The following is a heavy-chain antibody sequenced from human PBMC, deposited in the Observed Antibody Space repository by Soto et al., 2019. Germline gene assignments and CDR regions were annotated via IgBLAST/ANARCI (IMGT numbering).Heavy chain of an antibody. V-gene: IGHV3-23*01. Sequence: GGSLRLSCAASGFTFSSYSMNWVRQAPGKGLEWVSAISGSGDGTDYADSVKGRFTISRDNSKNTLYLQMNSLRAEDTAVYYCAGPGYSYQDYWGQGALVTVSS. J-gene: IGHJ4*02. CDR1: GFTFSSYS. CDR3: AGPGYSYQDY. D-gene: IGHD5-18*01. CDR2: ISGSGDGT.